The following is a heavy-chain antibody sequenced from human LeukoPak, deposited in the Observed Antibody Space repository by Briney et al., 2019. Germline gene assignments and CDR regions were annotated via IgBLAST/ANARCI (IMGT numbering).Heavy chain of an antibody. CDR3: ARGLNGDYYYYMDV. CDR2: INTNTGNP. J-gene: IGHJ6*03. Sequence: ASVKVSCKASGYTFTSYAMNWVRQAPGQGLEWMGWINTNTGNPTYAQGFTGRFVFSLDTSVSTAYLQISSLKAEDTAVYYCARGLNGDYYYYMDVWGKGTTVTVSS. D-gene: IGHD2-8*01. V-gene: IGHV7-4-1*02. CDR1: GYTFTSYA.